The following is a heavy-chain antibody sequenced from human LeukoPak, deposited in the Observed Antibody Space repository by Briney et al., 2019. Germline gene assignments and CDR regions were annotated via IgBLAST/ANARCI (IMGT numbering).Heavy chain of an antibody. Sequence: TGGSLRLSCAASGFTFSTYSMNWVRQAPGKGLEWVSFISTSSIYIYYADSVKGRFTISRDNAKNSLYLQMNSLRADDTAIYYCATYRQVLLPFESWGQGTLVTVSS. CDR3: ATYRQVLLPFES. J-gene: IGHJ4*02. CDR2: ISTSSIYI. V-gene: IGHV3-21*04. CDR1: GFTFSTYS. D-gene: IGHD2-8*02.